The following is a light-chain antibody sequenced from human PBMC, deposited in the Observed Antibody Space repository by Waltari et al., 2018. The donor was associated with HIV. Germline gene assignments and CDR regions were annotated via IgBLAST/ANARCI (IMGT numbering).Light chain of an antibody. CDR3: QQSYNSPWT. CDR2: AAS. CDR1: QSINSL. J-gene: IGKJ1*01. Sequence: DIQMTQSPSSLSASVGDRVTITCRASQSINSLLHWYQQKPGRAPSLLIFAASSLQSGVPSRFSGSGYGTDFTLTISSLQPEDSATYYCQQSYNSPWTFGQGTKVEI. V-gene: IGKV1-39*01.